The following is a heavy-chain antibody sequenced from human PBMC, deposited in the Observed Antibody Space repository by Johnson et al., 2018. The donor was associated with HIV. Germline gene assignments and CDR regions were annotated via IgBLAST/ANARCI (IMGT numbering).Heavy chain of an antibody. Sequence: VQLVESGGGLAQPGGSLRLSCAASGITVSSNYMSWVRQAPGKGLEWVSVIFTVGDVYYADSVKGRFTISRDNSKNFLYLQMNSLRAEDTAVYYCARVPWSLDAFDIWGQGTMVTVSS. CDR2: IFTVGDV. V-gene: IGHV3-66*01. CDR3: ARVPWSLDAFDI. CDR1: GITVSSNY. D-gene: IGHD2-15*01. J-gene: IGHJ3*02.